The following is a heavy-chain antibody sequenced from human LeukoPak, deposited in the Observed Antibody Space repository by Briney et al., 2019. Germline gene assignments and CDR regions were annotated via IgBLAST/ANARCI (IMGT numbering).Heavy chain of an antibody. CDR1: GFTFSSYS. CDR2: ISSSSSYI. D-gene: IGHD6-19*01. CDR3: AKDMVSSGWSY. J-gene: IGHJ4*02. Sequence: PGGSLRLSCAASGFTFSSYSMNWVRQAPGKGLEWVSSISSSSSYIYYADSVKGRFTISRDNSKNTLYLQMNSLRAEDTAVYYCAKDMVSSGWSYWGQGTLVTVSS. V-gene: IGHV3-21*01.